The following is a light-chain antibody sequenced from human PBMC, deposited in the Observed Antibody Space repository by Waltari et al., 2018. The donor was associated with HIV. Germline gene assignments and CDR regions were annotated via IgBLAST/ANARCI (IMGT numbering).Light chain of an antibody. CDR2: DVS. V-gene: IGLV2-14*01. J-gene: IGLJ2*01. CDR1: SSAGGGYNY. Sequence: QSALTQPASVSGSPGQSITISCTVTSSAGGGYNYVSWYQQTPGKAPKLMIYDVSNRPSGVSNRFSGSKSGNTASLTISGLQAEDEADYYCSSYTSSSTLVVFGGGTKLTVL. CDR3: SSYTSSSTLVV.